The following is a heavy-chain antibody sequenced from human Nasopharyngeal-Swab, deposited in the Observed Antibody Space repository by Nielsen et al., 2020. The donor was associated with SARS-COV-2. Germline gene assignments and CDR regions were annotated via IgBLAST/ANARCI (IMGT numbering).Heavy chain of an antibody. J-gene: IGHJ6*02. V-gene: IGHV3-53*01. CDR3: ARDPPHYDILTGYSPGGMDV. Sequence: WIRQPPGKGLEWVSVIYSGGSTYYAGSVKGRFTTSRDNSKNTLYLQMNSLRAEDTAVYYCARDPPHYDILTGYSPGGMDVWGQGTTVTVSS. CDR2: IYSGGST. D-gene: IGHD3-9*01.